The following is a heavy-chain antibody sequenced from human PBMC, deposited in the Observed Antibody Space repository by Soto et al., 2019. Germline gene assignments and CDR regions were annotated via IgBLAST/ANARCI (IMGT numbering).Heavy chain of an antibody. J-gene: IGHJ4*02. Sequence: PGGSLRLSCAASGFTFSSYAMSWVRQAPGKGLQWVSGISGSGGSTYYADTVKGRFTISRDNSKSTLYLQMNSLRVEDTAVYYCAKGAAASLVYYFDYWGQGNRVTVSS. V-gene: IGHV3-23*01. D-gene: IGHD2-15*01. CDR1: GFTFSSYA. CDR2: ISGSGGST. CDR3: AKGAAASLVYYFDY.